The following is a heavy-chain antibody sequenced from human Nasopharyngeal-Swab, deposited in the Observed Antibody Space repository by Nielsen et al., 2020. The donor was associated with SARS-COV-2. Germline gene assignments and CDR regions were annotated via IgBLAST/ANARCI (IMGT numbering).Heavy chain of an antibody. J-gene: IGHJ6*02. V-gene: IGHV4-34*01. CDR2: INPSGST. Sequence: SETLSLTCALYGGSFSGYYWSWIRQPPGKGLEWIGEINPSGSTNYNPSLKSRVTISVDTSKNQFSLKLSSVTAADTAVYYCARGPYSSSWYDYYGMDVWGQGTTVTVSS. CDR1: GGSFSGYY. D-gene: IGHD6-13*01. CDR3: ARGPYSSSWYDYYGMDV.